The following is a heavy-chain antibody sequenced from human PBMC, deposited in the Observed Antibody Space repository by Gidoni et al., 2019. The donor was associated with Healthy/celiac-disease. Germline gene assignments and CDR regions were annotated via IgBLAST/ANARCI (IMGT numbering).Heavy chain of an antibody. V-gene: IGHV4-38-2*01. J-gene: IGHJ1*01. Sequence: QVQLQESVPGLVKPSATLSLTCAVSGYSISSGYYWGWIRQPPGKGLEWIGSIYHSGSTYYNPSLKSRVTRAEDTSKNQFYMKLSSVTAADTAVYYCASPDYGDYVRYFQHWGQGTLVTVSS. CDR2: IYHSGST. CDR3: ASPDYGDYVRYFQH. CDR1: GYSISSGYY. D-gene: IGHD4-17*01.